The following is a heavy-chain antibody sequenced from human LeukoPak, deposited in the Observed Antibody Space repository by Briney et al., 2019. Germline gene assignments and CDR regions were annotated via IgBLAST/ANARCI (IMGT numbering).Heavy chain of an antibody. Sequence: PSETLSLTCTVSGGSISSYYWSWIRQPPGKGLEWIGEINHSGSTNYNPSLKSRVTISVDTSKNQFSLKLRSVTAADTAVYYCASLGYDGSALHHFDYWGQGTLVTVSS. J-gene: IGHJ4*02. CDR2: INHSGST. D-gene: IGHD3-22*01. CDR1: GGSISSYY. CDR3: ASLGYDGSALHHFDY. V-gene: IGHV4-34*01.